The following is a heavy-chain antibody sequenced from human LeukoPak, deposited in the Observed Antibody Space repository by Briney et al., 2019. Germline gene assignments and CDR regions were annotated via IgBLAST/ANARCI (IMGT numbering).Heavy chain of an antibody. CDR3: ARVGAAPGHFDY. Sequence: GASVKVSCKASGYSVAGYGISWVRQAPGQGLEWIGWISTYSGNTNYAHNLQGSITVTTETSTSTAYMELRSPRSDDTAVYYCARVGAAPGHFDYWGQGTQLTVSS. V-gene: IGHV1-18*01. CDR1: GYSVAGYG. CDR2: ISTYSGNT. D-gene: IGHD6-13*01. J-gene: IGHJ4*02.